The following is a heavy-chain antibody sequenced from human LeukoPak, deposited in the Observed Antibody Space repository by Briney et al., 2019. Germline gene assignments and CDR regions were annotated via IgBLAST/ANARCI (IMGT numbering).Heavy chain of an antibody. CDR1: GFSFSSYA. CDR2: ISYDGSNK. V-gene: IGHV3-30-3*01. CDR3: AKRSVEMSTPGAFDY. Sequence: GGSLRLSCAASGFSFSSYAMSWVRQAPGKGLEWVAVISYDGSNKYYADSVKGRFTISRDNSKNTVYLQMSSLRAEDTAVYYCAKRSVEMSTPGAFDYWGQGTLVTVSS. J-gene: IGHJ4*02. D-gene: IGHD5-24*01.